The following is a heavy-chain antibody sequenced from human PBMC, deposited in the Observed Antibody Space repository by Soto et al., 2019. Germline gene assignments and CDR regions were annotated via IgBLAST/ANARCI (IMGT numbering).Heavy chain of an antibody. CDR3: AKDSYYYGSGSYYNWAYYYYGMDV. D-gene: IGHD3-10*01. V-gene: IGHV3-30*18. J-gene: IGHJ6*02. CDR2: ISYDGSNK. CDR1: GFTFSSYG. Sequence: GGSLRLSCAASGFTFSSYGMHWVRQAPGKGLEWVAVISYDGSNKYYADSVKGRFTISRDNSKNTLYLQMNSLRAEDTAVYYCAKDSYYYGSGSYYNWAYYYYGMDVWGQGTTVTVSS.